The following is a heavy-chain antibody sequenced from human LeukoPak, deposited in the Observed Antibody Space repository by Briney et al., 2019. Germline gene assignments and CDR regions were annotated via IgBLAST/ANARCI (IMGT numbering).Heavy chain of an antibody. D-gene: IGHD3-3*01. J-gene: IGHJ4*02. CDR2: IWYDGSNK. CDR1: GFTFSSYG. CDR3: AKDSTIYGPIGY. Sequence: PGGSLRLSCAASGFTFSSYGMHWVRQAPGKGLEWVAVIWYDGSNKYYADSVKGRFTISRDNSKNTLYLQMNSLRAEDTAVYYCAKDSTIYGPIGYWGQGTLVTVSS. V-gene: IGHV3-33*06.